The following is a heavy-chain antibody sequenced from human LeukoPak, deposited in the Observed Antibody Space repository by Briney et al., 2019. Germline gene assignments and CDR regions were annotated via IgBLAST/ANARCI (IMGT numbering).Heavy chain of an antibody. CDR3: ANGYSYGRFDY. CDR1: GGSISSYY. D-gene: IGHD5-18*01. J-gene: IGHJ4*02. Sequence: SETLSLTCTVSGGSISSYYWSWIRQPAGKGLEWIGRIYTSGSTNYNPSLKSRVPMSVDTSKNQFSLKLSSVTAADTAVYYCANGYSYGRFDYWGQGTLVTVSS. CDR2: IYTSGST. V-gene: IGHV4-4*07.